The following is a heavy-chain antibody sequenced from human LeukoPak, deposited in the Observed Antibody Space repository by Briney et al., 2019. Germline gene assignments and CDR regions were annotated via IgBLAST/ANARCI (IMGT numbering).Heavy chain of an antibody. CDR2: INHSGST. Sequence: SQTLSLTCTVSGGSISSGGYYWSWIRQPPRKGLEWIGEINHSGSTNYNPSLKSRVTISVDTSKNQFSLKLSSVTAADTAVYYCARGPGGRGSYWGQGTLVTVSS. J-gene: IGHJ4*02. CDR3: ARGPGGRGSY. CDR1: GGSISSGGYY. V-gene: IGHV4-30-2*01.